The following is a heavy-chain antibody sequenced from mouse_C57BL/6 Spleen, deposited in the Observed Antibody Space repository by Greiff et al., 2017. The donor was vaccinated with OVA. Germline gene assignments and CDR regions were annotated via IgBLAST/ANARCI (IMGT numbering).Heavy chain of an antibody. CDR2: ISNGGGST. CDR3: ARRTRSYGLDV. CDR1: GFTFSDYY. V-gene: IGHV5-12*01. J-gene: IGHJ1*03. D-gene: IGHD1-1*02. Sequence: EVKVVESGGGLVQPGGSLKLSCAASGFTFSDYYMYWVRQTPEKRLEWVAYISNGGGSTYYPDTVKGRFTISRDNAKNTLYLQMSRLKSEDTAMYYCARRTRSYGLDVWGTGTTVTVSS.